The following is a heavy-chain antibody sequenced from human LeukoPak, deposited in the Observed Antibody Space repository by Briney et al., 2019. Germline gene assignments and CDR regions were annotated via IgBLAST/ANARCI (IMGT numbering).Heavy chain of an antibody. CDR3: ARHPTNSSSWYWYYYYGMDV. Sequence: SETLSLTCTVSGGSISSSSYYWGWIRQPPGKGLEWIGSIYYSGSTYYNPSLKSRVTISVDTSKNQFSLKLSSVTAADTAVYYCARHPTNSSSWYWYYYYGMDVWGQGTTVTVSS. J-gene: IGHJ6*02. D-gene: IGHD6-13*01. CDR1: GGSISSSSYY. CDR2: IYYSGST. V-gene: IGHV4-39*01.